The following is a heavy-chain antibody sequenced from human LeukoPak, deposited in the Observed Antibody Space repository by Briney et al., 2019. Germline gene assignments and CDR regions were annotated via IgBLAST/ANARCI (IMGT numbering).Heavy chain of an antibody. Sequence: PGGSLRSSGAASGFTFTTNALSWVRQAPGKGLEWVSAISGRTGATYYADCEKGRFTISRDNSKSTLYLQMDSLRAEDTAVYYCAKCGNSGCHLIDYWGQGTLVTVSS. CDR1: GFTFTTNA. CDR3: AKCGNSGCHLIDY. D-gene: IGHD5-12*01. J-gene: IGHJ4*02. V-gene: IGHV3-23*01. CDR2: ISGRTGAT.